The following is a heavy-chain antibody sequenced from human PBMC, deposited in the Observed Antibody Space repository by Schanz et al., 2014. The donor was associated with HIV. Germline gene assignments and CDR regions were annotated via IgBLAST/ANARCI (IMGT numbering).Heavy chain of an antibody. CDR2: INPNSGGT. J-gene: IGHJ3*02. Sequence: QVQLMQSGAELKKPGASVRVSCKTSGYTFTAYYIHWVRQAPGQGLEWMGWINPNSGGTNSAQKFQGRVTMSMDTSISTAYMEVRSLRSDDTALYFCARDLVDSSTWYDAFDIWGQGTKVTVSS. CDR3: ARDLVDSSTWYDAFDI. V-gene: IGHV1-2*02. CDR1: GYTFTAYY. D-gene: IGHD6-13*01.